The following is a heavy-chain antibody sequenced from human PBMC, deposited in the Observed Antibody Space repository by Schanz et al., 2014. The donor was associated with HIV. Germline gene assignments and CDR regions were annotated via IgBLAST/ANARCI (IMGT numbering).Heavy chain of an antibody. CDR2: ISYDGSNK. D-gene: IGHD1-26*01. CDR3: AKDGSWEAFDGFDI. V-gene: IGHV3-30*18. CDR1: GLTFSSYG. Sequence: VQLVESGGGVVQPGRSLRLSCAGSGLTFSSYGMHWVRQAPGKGLEWVAVISYDGSNKYYADSVKGRFTISRDNSKNTLYLQMNSLRAEDTAVYYCAKDGSWEAFDGFDIWGQGTMVTVSS. J-gene: IGHJ3*02.